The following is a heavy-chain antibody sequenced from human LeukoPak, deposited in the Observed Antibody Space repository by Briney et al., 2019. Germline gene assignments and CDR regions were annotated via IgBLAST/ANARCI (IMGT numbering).Heavy chain of an antibody. J-gene: IGHJ4*02. CDR2: INMDGNSI. CDR3: IPPAADTFMAKLNFDF. D-gene: IGHD5-18*01. Sequence: GGSLRLSCAASGFTFSNYWMHWVRQAPGKGLVWVSRINMDGNSISYADSVKGRFTISRDNAKNTVNLQMNSLRAEDTAVYYCIPPAADTFMAKLNFDFWGQGTLVTVSS. CDR1: GFTFSNYW. V-gene: IGHV3-74*01.